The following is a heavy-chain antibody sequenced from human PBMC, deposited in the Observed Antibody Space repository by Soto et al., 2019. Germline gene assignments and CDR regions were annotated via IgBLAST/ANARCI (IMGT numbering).Heavy chain of an antibody. V-gene: IGHV3-53*02. Sequence: EVQLVETGGGLIQPGGYLRLSCAASGFSVSSKYMTWVRQAPGKGLEWVSVTYSGGSTYYADSVKGRFTISRDNSKNTLYLQMNSLRVEDTAVYYCASGYSVYFDYWGQGTLVTVSS. CDR3: ASGYSVYFDY. CDR2: TYSGGST. D-gene: IGHD3-22*01. J-gene: IGHJ4*02. CDR1: GFSVSSKY.